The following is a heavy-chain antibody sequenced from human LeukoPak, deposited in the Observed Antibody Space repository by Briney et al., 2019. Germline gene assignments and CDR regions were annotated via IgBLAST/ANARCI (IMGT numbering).Heavy chain of an antibody. J-gene: IGHJ4*02. CDR1: GFSLSTSGLG. CDR2: INWHVDN. CDR3: AHRHLPVAAFDY. Sequence: SGPTLVNPTHTLTLTCTFSGFSLSTSGLGVGWIRQPPGNALEWLALINWHVDNHYSPSLNNRPTITKDTSKNQVVLTMTNMDXXDXXXXYCAHRHLPVAAFDYWGQGTLVTVSS. D-gene: IGHD6-19*01. V-gene: IGHV2-5*01.